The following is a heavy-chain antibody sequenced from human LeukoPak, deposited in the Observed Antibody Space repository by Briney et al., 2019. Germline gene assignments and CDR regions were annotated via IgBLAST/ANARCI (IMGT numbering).Heavy chain of an antibody. CDR1: GGSISSSSYY. D-gene: IGHD5-24*01. Sequence: SETLSLTCTVSGGSISSSSYYWGWIRQPPGKGLERIGSIYYSGSTYYNPSLQSRVTISVDTSKNQFSLNLSSVTAADTAVYYCARAGIHMATQHVDYWGQRTLVTVSP. J-gene: IGHJ4*02. CDR2: IYYSGST. CDR3: ARAGIHMATQHVDY. V-gene: IGHV4-39*07.